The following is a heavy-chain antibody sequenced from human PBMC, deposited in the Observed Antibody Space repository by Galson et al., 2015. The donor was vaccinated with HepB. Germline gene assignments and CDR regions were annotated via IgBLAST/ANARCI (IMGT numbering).Heavy chain of an antibody. Sequence: SLRLSCAASGFTFSSYWMHWVRQAPGKGLVWVSRINSDGSSTSYADSVKGRFTISRDNAKNTLYLQMNSLRAEDTAVYYCARDLPYYYDSSGYYPNDAFDIWGQGTMVTVSS. CDR1: GFTFSSYW. CDR3: ARDLPYYYDSSGYYPNDAFDI. J-gene: IGHJ3*02. CDR2: INSDGSST. D-gene: IGHD3-22*01. V-gene: IGHV3-74*01.